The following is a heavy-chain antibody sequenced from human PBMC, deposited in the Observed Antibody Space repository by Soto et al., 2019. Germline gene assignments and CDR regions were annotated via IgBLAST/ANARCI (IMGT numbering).Heavy chain of an antibody. CDR2: ILVGGST. J-gene: IGHJ3*02. D-gene: IGHD1-1*01. CDR1: GFICSSYD. V-gene: IGHV3-23*01. CDR3: AKATATSGGAFDI. Sequence: LRLSCAASGFICSSYDMSWVRQAPGKGLEWVSTILVGGSTHYEDSVKGRFTISRDESKNTVYLQMHSLTAGDTAVYYCAKATATSGGAFDICGQGTMVTVSS.